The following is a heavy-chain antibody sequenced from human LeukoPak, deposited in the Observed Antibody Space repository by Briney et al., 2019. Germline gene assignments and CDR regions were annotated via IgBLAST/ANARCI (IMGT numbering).Heavy chain of an antibody. J-gene: IGHJ4*02. CDR2: IYTTGST. CDR3: ARQSLPTRGYNFGYSYYFDY. V-gene: IGHV4-4*09. CDR1: VGSINNYY. Sequence: SETLALTCTVSVGSINNYYWSWIRQPPGKGLEWIGYIYTTGSTKYNPSLRSRVTISVDTSKNQFSLKLSSVTAADAAVYYCARQSLPTRGYNFGYSYYFDYWGQGTLVTVSS. D-gene: IGHD5-12*01.